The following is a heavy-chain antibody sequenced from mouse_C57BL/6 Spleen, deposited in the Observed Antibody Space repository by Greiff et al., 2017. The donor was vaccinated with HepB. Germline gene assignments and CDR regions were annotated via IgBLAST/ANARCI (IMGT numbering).Heavy chain of an antibody. CDR1: GFNIKDDY. Sequence: VQLQQSGAELVRPGASVKLSCTASGFNIKDDYMHWVKQRPEQGLEWIGWIDPENGDTEYASKFQGKATITADTSSNTAYLQLSSLTSEDTAVYYCTTPPTLYYGSSPFAYWGQGTLVTVSA. J-gene: IGHJ3*01. CDR3: TTPPTLYYGSSPFAY. V-gene: IGHV14-4*01. CDR2: IDPENGDT. D-gene: IGHD1-1*01.